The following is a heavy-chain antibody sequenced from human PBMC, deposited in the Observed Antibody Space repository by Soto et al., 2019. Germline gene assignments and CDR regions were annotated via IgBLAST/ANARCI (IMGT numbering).Heavy chain of an antibody. CDR2: IYWNDDK. J-gene: IGHJ4*02. V-gene: IGHV2-5*01. CDR1: GFSLRTTGVG. D-gene: IGHD3-16*01. CDR3: AHTWGLAFDY. Sequence: QITLKESGPTLVEPTQTLTLTCTYSGFSLRTTGVGVGWIRQPPGKALEWLGIIYWNDDKRYSPSLKNRFTLTSDISKSQVVLTMTNIDTVDTAKYYCAHTWGLAFDYWGQGTLVIVSS.